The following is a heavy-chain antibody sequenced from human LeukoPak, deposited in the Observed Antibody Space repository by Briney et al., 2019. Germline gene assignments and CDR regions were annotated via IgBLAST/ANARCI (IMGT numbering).Heavy chain of an antibody. D-gene: IGHD5-12*01. CDR3: ARVGYSGYAYYYYYGMDV. J-gene: IGHJ6*02. CDR2: INPNSGGT. Sequence: ASVKVSCKASGYTFTGYYMHWVRQAPGQGLEWMGWINPNSGGTNYAQKFQGRVTMTRDTSISTAYMELSRLRSDDTAVYYCARVGYSGYAYYYYYGMDVWGQGTTVTVSS. V-gene: IGHV1-2*02. CDR1: GYTFTGYY.